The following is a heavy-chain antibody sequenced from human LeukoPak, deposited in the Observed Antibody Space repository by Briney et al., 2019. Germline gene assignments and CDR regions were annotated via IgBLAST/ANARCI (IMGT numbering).Heavy chain of an antibody. Sequence: PSETLSLTCTVSGGSISSYYWSWIRQPAGKGLEWIGRIYTSGSTNYNPSLKSRVTMSVDTSKNQFSLKLRSVTAADTAVYYCARGYYYGSGSYYIHYGMDVWGQGTTVTVSS. CDR3: ARGYYYGSGSYYIHYGMDV. D-gene: IGHD3-10*01. V-gene: IGHV4-4*07. J-gene: IGHJ6*02. CDR2: IYTSGST. CDR1: GGSISSYY.